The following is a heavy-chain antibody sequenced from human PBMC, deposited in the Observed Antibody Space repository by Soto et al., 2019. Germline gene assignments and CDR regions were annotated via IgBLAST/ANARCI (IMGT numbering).Heavy chain of an antibody. CDR3: ARGYTGGGDYYFDY. CDR1: GYTFSSYG. CDR2: ISAYNGNT. J-gene: IGHJ4*02. Sequence: QVQLVQSGAEVKKPGASVKVSCKASGYTFSSYGIAWVRQAPGQGLEWMGWISAYNGNTYYAQKLQARVTMTTDTSTSTAYTELRSLRSDATAVYYCARGYTGGGDYYFDYWGQGTLVTVSS. V-gene: IGHV1-18*01. D-gene: IGHD2-2*02.